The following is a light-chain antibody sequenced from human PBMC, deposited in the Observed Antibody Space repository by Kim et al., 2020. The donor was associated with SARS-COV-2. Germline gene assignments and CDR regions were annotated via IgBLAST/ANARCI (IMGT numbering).Light chain of an antibody. CDR3: CSYAGSSTWV. J-gene: IGLJ3*02. Sequence: GQSVTISFTGTSSDVGAYNNVSWYQQHPGKAPKLMIYDVTKRPSGVPDRFSGSKSGNTASLTISGLQAEDEADYYCCSYAGSSTWVFGGGTQLTVL. CDR2: DVT. CDR1: SSDVGAYNN. V-gene: IGLV2-11*03.